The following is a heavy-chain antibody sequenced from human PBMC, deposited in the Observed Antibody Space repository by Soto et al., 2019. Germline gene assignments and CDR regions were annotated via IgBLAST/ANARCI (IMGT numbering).Heavy chain of an antibody. Sequence: SETLSLTCAVYGGSFSGYYWSWIRQPPGKGLEWIGEINHSGSTNYNPSLKSRVTISVDTSKNQFSLKLSSVTAADTAVYYCASGGDYDYVWGSYGYWGQGTLVTVSS. CDR3: ASGGDYDYVWGSYGY. D-gene: IGHD3-16*01. V-gene: IGHV4-34*01. CDR1: GGSFSGYY. J-gene: IGHJ4*02. CDR2: INHSGST.